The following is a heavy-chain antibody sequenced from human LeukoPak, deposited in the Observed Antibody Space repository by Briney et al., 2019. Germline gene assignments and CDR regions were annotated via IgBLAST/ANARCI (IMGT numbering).Heavy chain of an antibody. CDR2: ISEGVGNT. V-gene: IGHV3-23*01. J-gene: IGHJ4*02. CDR1: GITFSNYA. Sequence: GGSLRLSCVASGITFSNYAMSWVRQAPGKGLEWVSGISEGVGNTYYADSVKGRFTISRDHSKNTLYLQMNSLRAEDTALYYCAKREKGTTGRFFDYWGQGTLVTVSS. CDR3: AKREKGTTGRFFDY. D-gene: IGHD4-17*01.